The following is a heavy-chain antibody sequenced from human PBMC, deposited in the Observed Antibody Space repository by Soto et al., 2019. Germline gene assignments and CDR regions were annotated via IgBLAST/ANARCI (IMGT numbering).Heavy chain of an antibody. D-gene: IGHD2-21*02. J-gene: IGHJ4*02. V-gene: IGHV3-30-3*01. CDR1: GFTFSSYV. Sequence: QVQLVESGGGVVQPGRSLRLSCAASGFTFSSYVVHWVRQAPGKGLEWVAVISKEGNSKHYSDSVKGRFTVSRDNSKNTVYLQMDSLRPEDTAVYYCARSYCGDDCALDYWGQGTLVTV. CDR3: ARSYCGDDCALDY. CDR2: ISKEGNSK.